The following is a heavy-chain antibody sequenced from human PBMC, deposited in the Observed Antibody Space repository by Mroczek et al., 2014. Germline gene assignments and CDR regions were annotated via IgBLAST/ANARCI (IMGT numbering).Heavy chain of an antibody. Sequence: QVQLVQSGGGVVQPGRSLRLSCAASGFTFSSYGMHWVRQAPGKGLEWVAVISYDGSNKYYADSVKGRFTISRDNSKNTLYLQMNSLRAEDTAVYYCAKLIAVNSSPIDYWGQGTLVTVSS. D-gene: IGHD6-6*01. CDR2: ISYDGSNK. V-gene: IGHV3-30*18. J-gene: IGHJ4*02. CDR1: GFTFSSYG. CDR3: AKLIAVNSSPIDY.